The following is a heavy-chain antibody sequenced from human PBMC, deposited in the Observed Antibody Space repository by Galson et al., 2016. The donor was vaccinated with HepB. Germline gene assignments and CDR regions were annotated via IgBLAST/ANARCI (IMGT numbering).Heavy chain of an antibody. V-gene: IGHV3-73*01. D-gene: IGHD4-11*01. CDR1: GFTFSGSA. J-gene: IGHJ4*02. CDR2: ISSKPNSYAT. CDR3: TRLEGETNIYDYTQ. Sequence: SLRLSCAASGFTFSGSAIPWVRQASGKGMEWVGRISSKPNSYATAYAASVEGRFTISREDSKNTANLQMNSLKTEDTAVYYCTRLEGETNIYDYTQWGQGTLVTVSS.